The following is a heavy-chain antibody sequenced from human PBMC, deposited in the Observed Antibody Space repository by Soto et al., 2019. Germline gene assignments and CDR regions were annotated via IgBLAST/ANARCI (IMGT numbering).Heavy chain of an antibody. V-gene: IGHV4-30-2*01. CDR3: ARLKVGELFRFNWFFDL. CDR2: IFHTGST. D-gene: IGHD3-3*01. J-gene: IGHJ2*01. Sequence: SETLSLTCTVSGGSISSGNFSWTWIRQPPGKGLEWIAYIFHTGSTFYNSSLKPRVSISVDRSKNQFSLKLKSVTETDTAVYYCARLKVGELFRFNWFFDLWGRGTLVTVSS. CDR1: GGSISSGNFS.